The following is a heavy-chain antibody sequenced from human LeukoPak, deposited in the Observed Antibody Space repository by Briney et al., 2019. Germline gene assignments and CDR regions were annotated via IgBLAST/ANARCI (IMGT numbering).Heavy chain of an antibody. V-gene: IGHV3-30*04. CDR2: ISYDGSNK. D-gene: IGHD6-19*01. CDR1: GFTFSSYA. J-gene: IGHJ4*02. Sequence: GGSLRLSCAASGFTFSSYAMSWVRQAPGKGLEWVAVISYDGSNKYYADSVKGRFTISRDNSKNTLYLQMNSLRAEDTAVYYCARERWAVAGGLDYWGQGTLVTVSS. CDR3: ARERWAVAGGLDY.